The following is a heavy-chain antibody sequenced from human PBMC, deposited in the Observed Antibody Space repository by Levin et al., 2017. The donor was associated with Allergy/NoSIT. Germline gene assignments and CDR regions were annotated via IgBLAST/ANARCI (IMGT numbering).Heavy chain of an antibody. J-gene: IGHJ5*02. CDR1: GFTFSSYA. D-gene: IGHD3-16*01. V-gene: IGHV3-23*01. CDR3: AKALGAYNWFDP. CDR2: ISGGGAST. Sequence: PGGSLRLSCAASGFTFSSYAMSWVRQAPGKGLEWVSAISGGGASTYYADSVKGRFTISRDNSKNTLYLQMNSLRAEDTAVYYCAKALGAYNWFDPWGQGTLVTVSS.